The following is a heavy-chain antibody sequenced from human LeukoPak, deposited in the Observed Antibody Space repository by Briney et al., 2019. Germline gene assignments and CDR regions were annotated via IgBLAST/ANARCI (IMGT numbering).Heavy chain of an antibody. V-gene: IGHV4-59*01. J-gene: IGHJ4*02. D-gene: IGHD6-19*01. CDR1: GGSFSGYY. CDR3: ARDRRYTSGLYYFDY. CDR2: IHYSGST. Sequence: SETLSLTCAVYGGSFSGYYWSWIRQPPGKGLEWIGYIHYSGSTNYNPSLKSRVTISVDTSKNQFSLKLSSVTAADTAVYYCARDRRYTSGLYYFDYWGQGTLVTVSS.